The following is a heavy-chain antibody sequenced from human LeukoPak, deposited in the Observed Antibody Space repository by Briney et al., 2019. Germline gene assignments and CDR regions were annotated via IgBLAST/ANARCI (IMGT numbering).Heavy chain of an antibody. V-gene: IGHV4-34*01. J-gene: IGHJ6*02. CDR1: GGPFSGYY. CDR3: ARAVNGNYYYGMDV. Sequence: SETLSLTCAVYGGPFSGYYWSWIRQPPGKGLEWIGEINHSGSTNYNPSLKSRVTISVDTSKNQFSLKLSSVTAADTAVYYCARAVNGNYYYGMDVWGQGTTVTVSS. CDR2: INHSGST. D-gene: IGHD2-8*01.